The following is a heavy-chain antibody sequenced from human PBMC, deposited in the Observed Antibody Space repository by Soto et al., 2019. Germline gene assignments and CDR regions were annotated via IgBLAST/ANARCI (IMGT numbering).Heavy chain of an antibody. CDR1: WYSFTGYL. Sequence: GGSLKISWKSPWYSFTGYLISWGRQMPGKGVEVMGRIDPSDSYTNFSTSFQGHVTISADKYIRTAYLQWSRLKASDTAMYYCARHPLSRSSGYNYYYGMDVWGQGTTVTVSS. J-gene: IGHJ6*02. D-gene: IGHD1-26*01. V-gene: IGHV5-10-1*01. CDR2: IDPSDSYT. CDR3: ARHPLSRSSGYNYYYGMDV.